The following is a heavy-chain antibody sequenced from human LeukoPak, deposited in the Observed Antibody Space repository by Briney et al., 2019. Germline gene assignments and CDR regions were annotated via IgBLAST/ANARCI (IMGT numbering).Heavy chain of an antibody. CDR3: ARAVNYGDFFDS. D-gene: IGHD4-17*01. V-gene: IGHV4-31*03. Sequence: PSQTLSLTCTVSGGSISSGVYYWSWIRQHPGKGLEWIGYIYYSGSTYYNPSLKSRVTISVDTSKNQFPLKLSSVTAADTAVYYCARAVNYGDFFDSWGQGTLVTVSS. CDR1: GGSISSGVYY. J-gene: IGHJ4*02. CDR2: IYYSGST.